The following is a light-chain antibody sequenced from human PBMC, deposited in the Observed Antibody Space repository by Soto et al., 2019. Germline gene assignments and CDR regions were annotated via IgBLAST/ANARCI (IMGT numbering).Light chain of an antibody. CDR3: QQYGSSPPLT. Sequence: EIVLTKSPGTLSLSPGETATRCCAAIQTVNSDYLAWFQQRPGQAPRLLIFATSRRATDIPDRFSGSGSGTDFTLAIRRLEPEDFAVYYCQQYGSSPPLTFGGGTKVDIK. V-gene: IGKV3-20*01. CDR2: ATS. CDR1: QTVNSDY. J-gene: IGKJ4*01.